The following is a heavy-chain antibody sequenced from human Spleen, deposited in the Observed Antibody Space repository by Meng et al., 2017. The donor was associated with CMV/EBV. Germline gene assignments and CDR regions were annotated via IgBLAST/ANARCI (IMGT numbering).Heavy chain of an antibody. J-gene: IGHJ5*02. CDR2: IYSGGDT. V-gene: IGHV3-66*02. D-gene: IGHD6-6*01. CDR3: ARDSSSMGYWFDP. CDR1: GFTVSSGY. Sequence: GESLKISCAASGFTVSSGYMSWVRQAPGKGLEWVSVIYSGGDTYYADSVKGRSTISRDNSKNTLYLQMNSLRAEDTAVYYCARDSSSMGYWFDPWGQGTLVTVSS.